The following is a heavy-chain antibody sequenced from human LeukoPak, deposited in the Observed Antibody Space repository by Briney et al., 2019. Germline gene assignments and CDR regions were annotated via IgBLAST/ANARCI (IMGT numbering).Heavy chain of an antibody. CDR3: ARRLYSSSWPLFDY. D-gene: IGHD6-13*01. V-gene: IGHV5-51*01. Sequence: GESLKISCKGSGYSFTTYWIAWVRQMPGKGLEWMGIIYPGDSNTRYSPSFQGQVTISADKSISTAYLHWSSLKASDTAMYYCARRLYSSSWPLFDYWGQGTLVTVSS. CDR1: GYSFTTYW. CDR2: IYPGDSNT. J-gene: IGHJ4*02.